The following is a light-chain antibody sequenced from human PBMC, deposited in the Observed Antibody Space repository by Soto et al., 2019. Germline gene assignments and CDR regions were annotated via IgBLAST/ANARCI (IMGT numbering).Light chain of an antibody. Sequence: QSVLTQPPSMSGAPGQRVTISCTGSSSNIGAGYDVHWYQLLPGTAPKLPIYGNTNRPSGVPDRFSGSKSGTSASLAITGLRAEDEADYYCQSHDSSLNSWVFGGGTKLTV. CDR1: SSNIGAGYD. CDR3: QSHDSSLNSWV. CDR2: GNT. V-gene: IGLV1-40*01. J-gene: IGLJ3*02.